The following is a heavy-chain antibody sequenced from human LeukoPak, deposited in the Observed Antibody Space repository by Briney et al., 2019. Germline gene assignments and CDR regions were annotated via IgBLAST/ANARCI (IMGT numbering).Heavy chain of an antibody. V-gene: IGHV3-33*01. J-gene: IGHJ4*02. D-gene: IGHD3-3*01. CDR1: GFTFSSYG. CDR3: ARDRSYDFWSGYSTPDY. Sequence: GGSLSLSCAASGFTFSSYGMHWVRQAPGKGLEWVAVIWYDGSNKYYADSVKGRFTISRDNSKNTLELQMNSLRAEDTAVYYCARDRSYDFWSGYSTPDYWGQGTLVTVSS. CDR2: IWYDGSNK.